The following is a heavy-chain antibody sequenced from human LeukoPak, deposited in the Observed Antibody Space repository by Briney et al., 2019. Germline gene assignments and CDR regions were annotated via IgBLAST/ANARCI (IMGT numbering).Heavy chain of an antibody. Sequence: SETLSLTCTVSGYSISSGYYRGWIRQPPGKGLEWIGSIYHSGSTYYNPSLKSRVTISVDTSKNQFSLKLSSVTAADTAVYYCARAFLGYSSGWYFGYWGQGTLVTVSS. J-gene: IGHJ4*02. CDR1: GYSISSGYY. CDR2: IYHSGST. CDR3: ARAFLGYSSGWYFGY. D-gene: IGHD6-19*01. V-gene: IGHV4-38-2*02.